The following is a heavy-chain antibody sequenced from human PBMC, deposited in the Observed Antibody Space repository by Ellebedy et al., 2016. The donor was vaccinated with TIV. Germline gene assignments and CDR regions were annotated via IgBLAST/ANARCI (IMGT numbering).Heavy chain of an antibody. V-gene: IGHV1-18*01. CDR1: GYTFTSYG. Sequence: ASVKVSXXASGYTFTSYGISWVRQAPGQGLEWMGWISAYNGNTNYAQKLQGRVTMTTDTSTSTAYMELRSLRSDDTAVYYCARQGLVGATPGWDYWGQGTLVTVSS. CDR2: ISAYNGNT. CDR3: ARQGLVGATPGWDY. D-gene: IGHD1-26*01. J-gene: IGHJ4*02.